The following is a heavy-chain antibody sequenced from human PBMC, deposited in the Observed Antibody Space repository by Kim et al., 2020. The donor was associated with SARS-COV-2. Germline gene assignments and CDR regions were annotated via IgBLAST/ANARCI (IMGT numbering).Heavy chain of an antibody. D-gene: IGHD6-19*01. J-gene: IGHJ4*02. CDR2: IYYSGST. Sequence: SETLSLTCTVSGGSISSYYWSWIRQPPGKGLEWIGYIYYSGSTNYNPSLKSRVTISVDTSKNQFSLKLSSVTAADTAVYYCARGIAVAGIYDYWGQGTLVTVSS. CDR1: GGSISSYY. V-gene: IGHV4-59*01. CDR3: ARGIAVAGIYDY.